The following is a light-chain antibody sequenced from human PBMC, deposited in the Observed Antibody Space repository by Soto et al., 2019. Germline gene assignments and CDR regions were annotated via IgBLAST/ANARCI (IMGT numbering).Light chain of an antibody. Sequence: EIVVTQSPGTLSLSPGERATLSCRASQSVSSSYLAWYQQKPGQAPRLLIYGASSRATGIPDRFSGSGSGTDFTLTISRLEPEDFAVYYCQQYDSSPYTFGQGTNLEIK. J-gene: IGKJ2*01. CDR3: QQYDSSPYT. CDR1: QSVSSSY. V-gene: IGKV3-20*01. CDR2: GAS.